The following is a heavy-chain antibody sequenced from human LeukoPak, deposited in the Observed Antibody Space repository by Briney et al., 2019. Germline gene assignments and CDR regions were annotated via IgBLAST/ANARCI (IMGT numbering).Heavy chain of an antibody. CDR2: IYYRGDT. CDR3: ARARPGNDGGNFDY. V-gene: IGHV4-59*01. D-gene: IGHD1-1*01. Sequence: SETLSLTCTVSGVSIRSYYWSWSRQPPGKGLEWIGFIYYRGDTYYNPSLKSRVTISVDTSKNQFSLKLSSVTAADTAVYYCARARPGNDGGNFDYWGQGTLVTVSS. J-gene: IGHJ4*02. CDR1: GVSIRSYY.